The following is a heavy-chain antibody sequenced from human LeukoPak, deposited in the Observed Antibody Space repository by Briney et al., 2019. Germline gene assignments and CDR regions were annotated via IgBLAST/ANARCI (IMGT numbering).Heavy chain of an antibody. V-gene: IGHV1-46*01. Sequence: GASVKVSRNASGYTFTSYYMHWVRQAPGQGLKWMGIINPSGGSTSYAQKFQGRVTMTRDTSTSTVYMELSSLRSEDTAVYYCARDCSSTSCRRDYWGQGTLVTVSS. D-gene: IGHD2-2*01. J-gene: IGHJ4*02. CDR3: ARDCSSTSCRRDY. CDR2: INPSGGST. CDR1: GYTFTSYY.